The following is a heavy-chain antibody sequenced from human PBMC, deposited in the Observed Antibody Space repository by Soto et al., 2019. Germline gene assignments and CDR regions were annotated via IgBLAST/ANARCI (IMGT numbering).Heavy chain of an antibody. CDR3: VRGPSQGSTVFGPLDF. CDR2: ISYNGGST. V-gene: IGHV3-64D*06. J-gene: IGHJ4*02. D-gene: IGHD3-3*01. Sequence: EVQLVESGGGLVQPGGSLRLSCSASAFIFSAFAMYWVRQAPGKGLEYVSVISYNGGSTYYADSVKGRFTISRDNSKNTVYLQMSSLRAEDTAVYYCVRGPSQGSTVFGPLDFWGQGTLCTFSS. CDR1: AFIFSAFA.